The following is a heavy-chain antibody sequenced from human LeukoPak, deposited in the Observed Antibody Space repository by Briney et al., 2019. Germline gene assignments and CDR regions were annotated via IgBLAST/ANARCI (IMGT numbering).Heavy chain of an antibody. CDR1: GYTFTGYY. CDR3: AREGATVVYFDY. V-gene: IGHV1-2*06. J-gene: IGHJ4*02. Sequence: ASVKVSCKASGYTFTGYYMHWVRQAPGQGLEWMGRINPNSGGTNYAQKFQGRVTMTRDASISTAYMELSRLRSDDTAVYYCAREGATVVYFDYWGQGTLVTVSS. CDR2: INPNSGGT. D-gene: IGHD4-23*01.